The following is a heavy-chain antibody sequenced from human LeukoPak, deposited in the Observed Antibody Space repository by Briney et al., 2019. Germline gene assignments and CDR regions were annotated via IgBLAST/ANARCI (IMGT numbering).Heavy chain of an antibody. CDR3: ARTYNWFDP. CDR1: GGSISSYY. V-gene: IGHV4-59*01. Sequence: SETLSLTCTVSGGSISSYYWSWIRQPPGKGLEWLGYIYHSGTTNYNPSLKSRVTISVDTSKNQFSLKLSSVTAADTAVYYCARTYNWFDPWGQGTLVTVSS. J-gene: IGHJ5*02. CDR2: IYHSGTT.